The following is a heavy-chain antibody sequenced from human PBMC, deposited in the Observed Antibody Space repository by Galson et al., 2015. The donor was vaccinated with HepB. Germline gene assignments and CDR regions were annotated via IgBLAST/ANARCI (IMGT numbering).Heavy chain of an antibody. CDR3: AREYSSGWYSHYYYGMDV. J-gene: IGHJ6*02. CDR1: GGSISSGSYY. D-gene: IGHD6-19*01. Sequence: TLSLTCTVSGGSISSGSYYWSWIRQPAGKGLEWIGRIYTSGSTNYNPSLKSRVTISVDTSKNQFSLKLSSVTAADTAVYYCAREYSSGWYSHYYYGMDVWGQGTTVTVSS. CDR2: IYTSGST. V-gene: IGHV4-61*02.